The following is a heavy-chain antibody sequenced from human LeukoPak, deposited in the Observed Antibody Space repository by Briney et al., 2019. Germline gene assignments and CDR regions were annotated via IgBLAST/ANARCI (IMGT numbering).Heavy chain of an antibody. Sequence: GGSLRLSCAASGFTFSSYWMHWVRQAPGKGLVWVSRINFDGSSRTYADSVKGRFTISRDNAKNTLYLQMNSLRAEDTAVYYCAKLTTSWGQGTLVTVSS. CDR1: GFTFSSYW. CDR2: INFDGSSR. V-gene: IGHV3-74*01. CDR3: AKLTTS. J-gene: IGHJ4*02. D-gene: IGHD4-11*01.